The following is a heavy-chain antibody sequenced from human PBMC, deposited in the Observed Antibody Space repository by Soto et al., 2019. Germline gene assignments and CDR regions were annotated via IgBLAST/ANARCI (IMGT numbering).Heavy chain of an antibody. V-gene: IGHV4-4*02. D-gene: IGHD3-16*02. CDR1: GGSISSSNW. CDR3: ARVPRAHYDYVWGSYHN. J-gene: IGHJ4*02. CDR2: IYHSGST. Sequence: SETLSLTCAVSGGSISSSNWWSWVRQPPGKGLEWIGEIYHSGSTNYNPSLKSRVTISVDKSKNQFSLKLSSVTAADTAVYYCARVPRAHYDYVWGSYHNWGQGTLVTVS.